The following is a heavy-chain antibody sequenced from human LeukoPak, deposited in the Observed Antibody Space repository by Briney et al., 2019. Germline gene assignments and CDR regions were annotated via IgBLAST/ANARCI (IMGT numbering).Heavy chain of an antibody. D-gene: IGHD3-10*01. CDR3: ARDYYGSGRHMDV. J-gene: IGHJ6*03. V-gene: IGHV3-30*02. CDR1: GFTFSNFG. Sequence: GGSLRLSCAASGFTFSNFGMHWVRQAPGKGLEWVAFIHYDGSNKYYADSVKGRFTISRDNSKNTLYLQMNSLRAEDTAVYYCARDYYGSGRHMDVWGKGTTVTISS. CDR2: IHYDGSNK.